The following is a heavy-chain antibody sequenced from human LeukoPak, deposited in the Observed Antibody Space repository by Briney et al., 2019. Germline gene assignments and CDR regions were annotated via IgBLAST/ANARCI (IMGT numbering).Heavy chain of an antibody. J-gene: IGHJ6*02. CDR2: IYYSGST. D-gene: IGHD3-9*01. V-gene: IGHV4-39*07. Sequence: SETLSLTCTVSGGSISSSSYYWGWIRQPPGKGLEWIGSIYYSGSTYYNPSLKSRVTISVDTSKNQFSLKLRSVTAADTAVYYCARGYCDILTGLDYYHYGMDVWGQGTTVIVSS. CDR1: GGSISSSSYY. CDR3: ARGYCDILTGLDYYHYGMDV.